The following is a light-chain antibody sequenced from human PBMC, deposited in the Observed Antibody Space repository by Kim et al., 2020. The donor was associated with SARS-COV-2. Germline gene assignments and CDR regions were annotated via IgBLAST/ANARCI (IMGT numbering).Light chain of an antibody. CDR3: QAWDSSTAV. CDR1: KLGDKY. Sequence: VSPGQTASITGSGSKLGDKYAYWYQKKPGQSPVLVIYQHTKRPSGISQRFSGSSSGNTATLTISRAQTMDEADYYCQAWDSSTAVFGGGTQLTVL. J-gene: IGLJ3*02. V-gene: IGLV3-1*01. CDR2: QHT.